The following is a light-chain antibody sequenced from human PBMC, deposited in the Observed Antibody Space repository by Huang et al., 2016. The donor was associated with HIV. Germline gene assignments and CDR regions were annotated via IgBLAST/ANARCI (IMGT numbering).Light chain of an antibody. CDR1: QSVSSGY. V-gene: IGKV3-20*01. CDR3: QQYASPWT. CDR2: AAS. Sequence: EIVLTQSPGTLSLSPGERATLSCRASQSVSSGYLAWYQQKPGQAPRLLIYAASSRATGIPDRFSGSGSGTDFTLTISRLEPEDFAVYYCQQYASPWTFGPGAKVEIK. J-gene: IGKJ1*01.